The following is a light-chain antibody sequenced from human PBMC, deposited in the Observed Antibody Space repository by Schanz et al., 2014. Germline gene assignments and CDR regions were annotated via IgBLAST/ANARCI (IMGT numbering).Light chain of an antibody. V-gene: IGKV1-5*01. CDR1: QSISSN. CDR3: QQYNTYSYT. CDR2: DAS. J-gene: IGKJ2*01. Sequence: IQMTQSPSTLSASVGDRVTITCRASQSISSNLAWYQQKPGKAPKLLIYDASSLERGVPSRIRGSGSGTEFTLTVTRLQPDDFATYYCQQYNTYSYTFGQGTKLEI.